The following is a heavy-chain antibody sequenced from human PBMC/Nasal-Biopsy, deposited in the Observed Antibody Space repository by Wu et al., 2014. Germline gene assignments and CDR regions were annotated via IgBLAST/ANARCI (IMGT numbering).Heavy chain of an antibody. D-gene: IGHD2-21*01. J-gene: IGHJ3*02. Sequence: TLSLTCTVSGDSISSTTYYWNWIRQHPGKGLEWIGYIHHSGTTYYNPSLKSRVTISSDTSKNQFSLQLSSVTAADTAVYYCAAWLFGLRSFDIWGQGTMVTVSS. CDR3: AAWLFGLRSFDI. CDR2: IHHSGTT. V-gene: IGHV4-31*03. CDR1: GDSISSTTYY.